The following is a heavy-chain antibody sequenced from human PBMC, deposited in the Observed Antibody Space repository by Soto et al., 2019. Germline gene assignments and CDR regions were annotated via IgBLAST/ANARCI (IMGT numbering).Heavy chain of an antibody. J-gene: IGHJ6*02. CDR1: GFTFSSYG. D-gene: IGHD2-2*01. Sequence: GGSLRLSCAASGFTFSSYGMHWVRQAPGKGLEWVEVISYDGSNKYYADTVKGRFTISRDNSKNTLYLQMNSLRAEDTAVYFCAKVIVVVPAAYSYYYGMDVWGQGTTVTVSS. CDR3: AKVIVVVPAAYSYYYGMDV. CDR2: ISYDGSNK. V-gene: IGHV3-30*18.